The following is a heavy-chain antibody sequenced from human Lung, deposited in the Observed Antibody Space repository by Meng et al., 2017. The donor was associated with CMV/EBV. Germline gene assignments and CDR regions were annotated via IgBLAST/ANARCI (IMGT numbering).Heavy chain of an antibody. CDR2: INPSGGST. J-gene: IGHJ4*02. D-gene: IGHD5-18*01. CDR3: AGGGGGYNYGYRGDY. V-gene: IGHV1-46*01. CDR1: GYTFTSYY. Sequence: ASXXVSXKASGYTFTSYYMHWVRQAPGQGLEWMGIINPSGGSTSYAQKFQGRVTMTRDTSTSTVNMELSSVRSEDTAVNCCAGGGGGYNYGYRGDYGGEGXLVTVSS.